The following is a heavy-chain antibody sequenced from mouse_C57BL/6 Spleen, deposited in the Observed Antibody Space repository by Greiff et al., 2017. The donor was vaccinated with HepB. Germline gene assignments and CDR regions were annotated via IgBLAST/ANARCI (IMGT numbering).Heavy chain of an antibody. CDR2: ISSGGSYT. D-gene: IGHD1-1*01. J-gene: IGHJ1*03. Sequence: EVHLVESGGDLVKPGGSLKLSCAASGFTFSSYGMSWVRQTPDKRLEWVATISSGGSYTYYPASVKGRFTISRDNAKNTLYLQMSSLKSEDTAMYYCARGYYGSHWYVDVWGTGTTVTVSS. CDR1: GFTFSSYG. V-gene: IGHV5-6*01. CDR3: ARGYYGSHWYVDV.